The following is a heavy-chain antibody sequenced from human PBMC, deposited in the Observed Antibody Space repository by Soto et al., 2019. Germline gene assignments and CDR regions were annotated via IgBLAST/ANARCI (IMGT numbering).Heavy chain of an antibody. V-gene: IGHV1-46*01. D-gene: IGHD3-3*01. CDR2: INPSGGST. Sequence: ASVKVSCKASGYTFTSYYMHWVRQAPGQGLEWMGIINPSGGSTSYAQKFQGRVTMTRDTSTSTVYMELSSLRSEDTAVYYCARGKGGSFGVVIIPTYYYGMDVWGQGTTVTVSS. J-gene: IGHJ6*02. CDR1: GYTFTSYY. CDR3: ARGKGGSFGVVIIPTYYYGMDV.